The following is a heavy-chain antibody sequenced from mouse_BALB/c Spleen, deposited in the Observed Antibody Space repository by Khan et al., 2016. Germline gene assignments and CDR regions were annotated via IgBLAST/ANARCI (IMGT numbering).Heavy chain of an antibody. CDR1: EFTFINYW. CDR2: IRLKSNNYAT. CDR3: TREFAMDY. Sequence: EVKLEESGGGLVQPGGSMKLSCVASEFTFINYWMNWVRQSPEKGLEWVAEIRLKSNNYATHYAESVKGRFTISRDDSKSTVYLQMNNLRAEDTGIYYCTREFAMDYWGQGTSVTVSS. J-gene: IGHJ4*01. V-gene: IGHV6-6*02.